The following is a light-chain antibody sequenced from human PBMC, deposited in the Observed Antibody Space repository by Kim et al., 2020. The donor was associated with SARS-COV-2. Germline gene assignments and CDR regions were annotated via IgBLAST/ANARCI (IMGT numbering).Light chain of an antibody. J-gene: IGKJ2*03. CDR2: KAS. Sequence: ASVRDTVTVTCRASQRINSWLAWDQQKPGKAPKLLIYKASNLQSGGPSRFSGSGFGTEFTLTISTLQPDDFATYYCQQYDSYSGYSFGQGTKLEI. CDR3: QQYDSYSGYS. CDR1: QRINSW. V-gene: IGKV1-5*03.